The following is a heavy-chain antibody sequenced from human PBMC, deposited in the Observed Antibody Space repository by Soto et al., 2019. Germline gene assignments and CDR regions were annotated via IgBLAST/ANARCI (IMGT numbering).Heavy chain of an antibody. J-gene: IGHJ3*02. CDR3: ARDRATIYDFWSGYSDVFDI. Sequence: ASVKVSCKASGYTFTSYGISWVRQAPGQGLEWMGWISAYNGNTNYAQKLQGRVTMTTDTSTSTAYMELRSLRSDDTAVYYCARDRATIYDFWSGYSDVFDIWGQGTMVTVSS. CDR1: GYTFTSYG. D-gene: IGHD3-3*01. V-gene: IGHV1-18*01. CDR2: ISAYNGNT.